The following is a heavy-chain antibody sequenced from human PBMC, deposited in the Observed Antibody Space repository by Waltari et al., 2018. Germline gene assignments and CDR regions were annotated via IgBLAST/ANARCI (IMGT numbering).Heavy chain of an antibody. CDR1: GFTFSSYA. V-gene: IGHV3-23*01. CDR2: ISGSGGST. D-gene: IGHD6-19*01. CDR3: AKDRIAVAGPDYYYGMDV. J-gene: IGHJ6*02. Sequence: EVQLLESGGGLVQPGGSLSLSCAASGFTFSSYAMSWVRQDPGQGLEWVSAISGSGGSTYYADSVKGRFTISRDNSKNTLYLQMNSLRAEDTAVYYCAKDRIAVAGPDYYYGMDVWGQGTTVTVSS.